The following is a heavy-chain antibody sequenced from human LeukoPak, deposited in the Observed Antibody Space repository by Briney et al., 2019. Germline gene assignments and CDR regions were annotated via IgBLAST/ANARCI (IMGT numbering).Heavy chain of an antibody. D-gene: IGHD3-22*01. CDR2: IRYDGSNK. CDR1: GFSFSSYG. V-gene: IGHV3-30*02. Sequence: GGSLRLSCAASGFSFSSYGMHWVRQAPGKGLEWVAFIRYDGSNKYYADSVKGRFTISRDNSKNTLYLQMNSLRAEDTAVYYCAFRVYYDSSGDDYWGQGTLVTVSS. CDR3: AFRVYYDSSGDDY. J-gene: IGHJ4*02.